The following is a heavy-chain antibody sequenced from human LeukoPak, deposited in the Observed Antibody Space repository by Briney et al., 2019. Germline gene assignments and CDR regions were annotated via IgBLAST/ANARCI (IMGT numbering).Heavy chain of an antibody. V-gene: IGHV4-30-4*01. D-gene: IGHD3-10*01. CDR2: IYYSGRT. Sequence: SQTLTLTCTVSGGAISSGDYYSRRIRQPPGKGLEWGGYIYYSGRTYYNPSLKSRVTISVDTSKNQISVKLSSVTAADTAVYYCARGGLYGSGSYLDYWGQGTLVPVSS. CDR1: GGAISSGDYY. CDR3: ARGGLYGSGSYLDY. J-gene: IGHJ4*02.